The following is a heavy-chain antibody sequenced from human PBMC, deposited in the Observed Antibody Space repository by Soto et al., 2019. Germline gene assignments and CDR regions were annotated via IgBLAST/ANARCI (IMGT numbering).Heavy chain of an antibody. Sequence: QVQLVESGGGVVQPGRSLRLSCAASGFTFSSYAMHWVRQAPGKGLEWVAVISYDGSNKYYADSVKGRFTISRDNSKNTRYLQMNSLRAEDTAVYYCARDGRSGLADPPLYGMDVWGQGTTVTVSS. V-gene: IGHV3-30-3*01. D-gene: IGHD1-26*01. CDR2: ISYDGSNK. J-gene: IGHJ6*02. CDR3: ARDGRSGLADPPLYGMDV. CDR1: GFTFSSYA.